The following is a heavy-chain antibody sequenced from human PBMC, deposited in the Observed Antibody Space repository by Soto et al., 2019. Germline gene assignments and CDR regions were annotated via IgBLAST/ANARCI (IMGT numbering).Heavy chain of an antibody. CDR2: IKSKTDGGTT. V-gene: IGHV3-15*01. CDR3: TTELLRFLEWLTPFDY. Sequence: GGSLRLSCAASGFTFSNAWMSWVRQAPGKGLEWVGRIKSKTDGGTTDYAALVKGRFTISRDDSKNTLYLQMNSLKTEDTAVYYCTTELLRFLEWLTPFDYWGQGTLVTVSS. J-gene: IGHJ4*02. D-gene: IGHD3-3*01. CDR1: GFTFSNAW.